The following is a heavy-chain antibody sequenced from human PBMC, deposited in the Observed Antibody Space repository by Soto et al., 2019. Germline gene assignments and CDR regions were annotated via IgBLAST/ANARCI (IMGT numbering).Heavy chain of an antibody. CDR1: GGTLRRDG. CDR2: IWYDGSNK. D-gene: IGHD6-19*01. V-gene: IGHV3-33*01. J-gene: IGHJ4*02. CDR3: ARARWQWLFDY. Sequence: GEARRVWWRGSGGTLRRDGMHWVRQAPGKGLEWVAVIWYDGSNKYYADSVKGRFTISRDNSKNTLYLQMNSLRAEDTAVYYCARARWQWLFDYWGQGP.